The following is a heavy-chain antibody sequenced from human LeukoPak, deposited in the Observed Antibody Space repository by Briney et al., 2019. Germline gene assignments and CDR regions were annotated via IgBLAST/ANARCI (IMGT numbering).Heavy chain of an antibody. D-gene: IGHD4-23*01. Sequence: ASVKVSCRTSGYTFTAYNIHWVRQAPGQGLEWLARISPDRGDTIYAETFQGRVTMTRDTSISTAYMELSRLRSDDTAVYYCARDKDYGGYYFDYWGQGTLVTVSS. CDR1: GYTFTAYN. CDR3: ARDKDYGGYYFDY. CDR2: ISPDRGDT. V-gene: IGHV1-2*06. J-gene: IGHJ4*02.